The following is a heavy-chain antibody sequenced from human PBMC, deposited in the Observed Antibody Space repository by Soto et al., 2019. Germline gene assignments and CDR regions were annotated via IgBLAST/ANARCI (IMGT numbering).Heavy chain of an antibody. CDR2: ISPKSTYR. D-gene: IGHD2-15*01. Sequence: PGGSLRLSCATSGFPFSDYYMGWIRQAPGKGMEWLSHISPKSTYRNYADSVKGRFTISRDNTKSSLFLQMNSLGVEDTAVYYCARGGGGSLFEHWGQGVLVTVSS. V-gene: IGHV3-11*06. CDR1: GFPFSDYY. CDR3: ARGGGGSLFEH. J-gene: IGHJ4*02.